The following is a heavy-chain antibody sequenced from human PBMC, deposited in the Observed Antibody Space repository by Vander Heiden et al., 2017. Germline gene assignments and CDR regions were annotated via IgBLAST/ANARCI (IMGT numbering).Heavy chain of an antibody. J-gene: IGHJ4*02. V-gene: IGHV3-33*01. Sequence: QVQLVESGGGVVQPGRSVRLSCAASGFTFSSYGMHWVRQAPGKGLEWVAVIWYDGSNKYYADSVKGRFTISRDNSKNTLYLQMNSLRAEDTAVYYCARDTYSSSYYFDYWGQGTLVTVSS. D-gene: IGHD6-6*01. CDR3: ARDTYSSSYYFDY. CDR2: IWYDGSNK. CDR1: GFTFSSYG.